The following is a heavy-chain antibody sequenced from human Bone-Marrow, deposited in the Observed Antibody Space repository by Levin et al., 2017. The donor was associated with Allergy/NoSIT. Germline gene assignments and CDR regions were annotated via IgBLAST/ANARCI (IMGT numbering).Heavy chain of an antibody. J-gene: IGHJ4*02. CDR3: AREDPSVGGFDY. V-gene: IGHV4-30-4*01. CDR2: IDSSGTT. Sequence: SETLSLTCNVSGDSINSGPYYSNWIRQAPGKGLEWVGHIDSSGTTFYATSLKHRLFISVDTSTNRFHMRLAPVIVGDTAFYFCAREDPSVGGFDYWGPGILVTVSS. D-gene: IGHD6-19*01. CDR1: GDSINSGPYY.